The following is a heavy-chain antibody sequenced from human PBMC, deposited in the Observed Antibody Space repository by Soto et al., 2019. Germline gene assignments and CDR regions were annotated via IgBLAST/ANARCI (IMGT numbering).Heavy chain of an antibody. D-gene: IGHD3-10*01. V-gene: IGHV3-30-3*01. J-gene: IGHJ4*02. Sequence: AGGSLRLSCAASGFTFSSYAMHWVRQAPGKGLEWVAVISYDGSNKYYADSVKGRFTISRDNSKNTLYLQMNSLRAEDTAVYYCARTPTSYYGSGSYYGGDYYFDYWGQGTLVTVSS. CDR1: GFTFSSYA. CDR3: ARTPTSYYGSGSYYGGDYYFDY. CDR2: ISYDGSNK.